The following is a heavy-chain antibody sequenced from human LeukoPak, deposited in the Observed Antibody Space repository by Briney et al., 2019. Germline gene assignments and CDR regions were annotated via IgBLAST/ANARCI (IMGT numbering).Heavy chain of an antibody. J-gene: IGHJ4*02. CDR2: INHSGST. CDR1: GGSFSGYY. D-gene: IGHD3-9*01. Sequence: SETLSLTCAVYGGSFSGYYWSWIRQPPGKGLEWIGEINHSGSTNYNPSLKSRVTISVDTSKNRFSLKLSSVTAADTAVYYCARQYYDILTGYRSASDYWGQGTLVTVSS. V-gene: IGHV4-34*01. CDR3: ARQYYDILTGYRSASDY.